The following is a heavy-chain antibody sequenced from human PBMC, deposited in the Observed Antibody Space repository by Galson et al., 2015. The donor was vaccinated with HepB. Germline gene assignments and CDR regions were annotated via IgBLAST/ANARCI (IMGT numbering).Heavy chain of an antibody. J-gene: IGHJ3*02. CDR3: ARVLMRRELIDAFDI. D-gene: IGHD1-26*01. CDR1: GFTFSSYS. CDR2: ISSSSSTI. V-gene: IGHV3-48*02. Sequence: SLRLSCAASGFTFSSYSMNWVRQAPGKGLEWVSYISSSSSTIYYADSVKGRFTISRDNAKNSLYLQMNSLRDEDTAVYYCARVLMRRELIDAFDIWGQGTMVTVSS.